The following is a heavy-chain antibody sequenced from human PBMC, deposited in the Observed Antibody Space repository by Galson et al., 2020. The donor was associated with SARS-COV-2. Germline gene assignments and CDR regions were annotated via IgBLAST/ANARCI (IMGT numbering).Heavy chain of an antibody. CDR1: GHSFTSYW. CDR2: IYPGDSDT. V-gene: IGHV5-51*01. CDR3: ARHGASSGWYEGIDY. D-gene: IGHD6-19*01. Sequence: GESLKISCKGSGHSFTSYWIGRVRQMPGKGLEWMGIIYPGDSDTRYSPSFQGQVTISADKSISTAYLQWSSVKASDTAIYYCARHGASSGWYEGIDYWGQGTLVTVSS. J-gene: IGHJ4*02.